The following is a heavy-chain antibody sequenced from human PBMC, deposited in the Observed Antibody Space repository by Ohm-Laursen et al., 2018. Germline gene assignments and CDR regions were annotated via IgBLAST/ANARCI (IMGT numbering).Heavy chain of an antibody. CDR1: GGSFSGYY. J-gene: IGHJ4*02. Sequence: PSETLSLTCPVYGGSFSGYYWNWIRQPPGKGLEWIGEINHSRSTKYNSSFKSRVTISVDTSKNQFSLKLSSVTAADTAVYYCARGFSGWWGRIDYWSQGILVTVSS. D-gene: IGHD6-19*01. V-gene: IGHV4-34*01. CDR2: INHSRST. CDR3: ARGFSGWWGRIDY.